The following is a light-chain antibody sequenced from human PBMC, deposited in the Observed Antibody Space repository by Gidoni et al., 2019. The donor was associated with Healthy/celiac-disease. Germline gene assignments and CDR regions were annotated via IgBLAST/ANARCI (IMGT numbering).Light chain of an antibody. V-gene: IGKV4-1*01. CDR1: QSVLNSSNNKDY. CDR3: QRYYSTPYT. J-gene: IGKJ2*01. Sequence: DIVMTQSPDSLAVSPGERTTINCKTSQSVLNSSNNKDYLAWYQQKPGQPPKLLIYWASTRKSGVPDRFSGSGSGTYFTLTISSLQAEDVAVYYCQRYYSTPYTFXQXTKLEIK. CDR2: WAS.